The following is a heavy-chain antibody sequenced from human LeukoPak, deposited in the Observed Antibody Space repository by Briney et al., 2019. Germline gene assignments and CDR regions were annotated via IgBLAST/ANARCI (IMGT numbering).Heavy chain of an antibody. CDR2: INAGNGNT. J-gene: IGHJ4*02. CDR3: ARSGYSGSSQFDY. Sequence: ASVKVSCTASGYTFTNFAMHWVRQAPVQRLEWMGWINAGNGNTKYSQKFQGRVTITRDTSASTAYMELNSLRSEDTAVFYCARSGYSGSSQFDYWGQGTLVTVSS. V-gene: IGHV1-3*01. D-gene: IGHD1-26*01. CDR1: GYTFTNFA.